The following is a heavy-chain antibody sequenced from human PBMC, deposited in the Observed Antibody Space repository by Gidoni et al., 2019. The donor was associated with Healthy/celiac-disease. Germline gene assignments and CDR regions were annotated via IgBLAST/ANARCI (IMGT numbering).Heavy chain of an antibody. Sequence: QVQLQESGPGLVKPSEPLSLTCTVSVGSISSYYWSWIRQPPGKGLEWIGYFYYSGSTNYNPSLKSRVTISVDTSKNQFSLKLSSVTAADTAVYYCARVGTIAARPPYFDYWGQGTLVTVSS. CDR2: FYYSGST. J-gene: IGHJ4*02. CDR3: ARVGTIAARPPYFDY. V-gene: IGHV4-59*01. D-gene: IGHD6-6*01. CDR1: VGSISSYY.